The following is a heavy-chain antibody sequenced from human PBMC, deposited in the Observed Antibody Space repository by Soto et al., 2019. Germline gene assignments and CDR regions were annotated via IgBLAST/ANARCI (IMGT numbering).Heavy chain of an antibody. CDR1: GFMFTNHG. V-gene: IGHV3-33*01. J-gene: IGHJ4*02. CDR3: XRGXXWXXEASDY. CDR2: IWSDGNKR. Sequence: QVQLVESGGGVVQPGRSLRLSCAASGFMFTNHGXXXXXXXXXXXXEWVAVIWSDGNKRYYADSVKGRFTVSRDTXXXXXXXXXXXXXXXXXXXYXCXRGXXWXXEASDYWGQGTLVTVSS.